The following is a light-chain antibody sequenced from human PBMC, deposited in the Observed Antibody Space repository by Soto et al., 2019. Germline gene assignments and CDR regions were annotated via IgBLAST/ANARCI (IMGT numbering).Light chain of an antibody. CDR2: GAS. CDR3: QQYGNSPPT. Sequence: EIVWTQSPGTLSLSPGERATLSCRASQSVSSTYLAWYQQRPGQAPRLLIYGASSRATGIPDRFSGSGSGTDFTLTIGRLEPEDFAVYYCQQYGNSPPTFGQGTKVDVK. J-gene: IGKJ1*01. CDR1: QSVSSTY. V-gene: IGKV3-20*01.